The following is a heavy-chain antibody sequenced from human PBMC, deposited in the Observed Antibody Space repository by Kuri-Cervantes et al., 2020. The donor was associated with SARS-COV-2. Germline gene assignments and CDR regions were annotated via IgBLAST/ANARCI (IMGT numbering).Heavy chain of an antibody. CDR1: GGSFSGYY. D-gene: IGHD2-8*02. V-gene: IGHV4-34*01. J-gene: IGHJ3*02. CDR2: INYSGST. CDR3: ARGEGIVLVVYALAFDI. Sequence: ESLKISCAVCGGSFSGYYWSWIRQPPGKGLEWIGEINYSGSTNYKPSLKSRVTISVDTSKNQFSLKLSSVTAADTAVYYCARGEGIVLVVYALAFDIWGQGTMVTVSS.